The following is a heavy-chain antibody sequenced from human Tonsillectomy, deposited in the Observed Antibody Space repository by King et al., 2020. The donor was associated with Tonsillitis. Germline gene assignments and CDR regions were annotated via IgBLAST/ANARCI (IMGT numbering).Heavy chain of an antibody. Sequence: QLVQSGAEVKKPGASVKVSCKASGYTFTTYYMHWVRQAPGQGLEWMGIINPSDGSTNYAQKFQGRVTMTRDTSTSTVYMELSSLRSEDTAVYYCASGGASFRFDYWGQGTLVTVSS. V-gene: IGHV1-46*03. CDR2: INPSDGST. CDR3: ASGGASFRFDY. J-gene: IGHJ4*02. D-gene: IGHD3-16*01. CDR1: GYTFTTYY.